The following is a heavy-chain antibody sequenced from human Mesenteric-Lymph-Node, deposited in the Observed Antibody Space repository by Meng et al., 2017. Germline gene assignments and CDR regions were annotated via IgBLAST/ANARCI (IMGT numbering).Heavy chain of an antibody. J-gene: IGHJ4*02. V-gene: IGHV1-2*06. Sequence: ASVKVSCKASGYSFVDYNMHWVRQALGQGLEWMGRISPNNGDTLYAQKFQGRVTMTRDTSINTAYMELRSLTSDDTALYYCARAGIHSGSYYPLDYWGQGTLVTVSS. CDR1: GYSFVDYN. CDR3: ARAGIHSGSYYPLDY. D-gene: IGHD1-26*01. CDR2: ISPNNGDT.